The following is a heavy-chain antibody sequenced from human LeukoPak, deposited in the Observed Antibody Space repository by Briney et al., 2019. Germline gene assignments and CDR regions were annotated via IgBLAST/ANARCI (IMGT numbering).Heavy chain of an antibody. CDR3: VREGRSSRWDDWYFDL. V-gene: IGHV3-74*01. D-gene: IGHD6-13*01. J-gene: IGHJ2*01. CDR1: GFTFSSYW. CDR2: INSDGSST. Sequence: GGSMRLSCAASGFTFSSYWMHWVRQAPGKGLVWVSRINSDGSSTNYADPVKGRFTISRDNAKNTLYLQMNSLRAEDTAVYYCVREGRSSRWDDWYFDLWGRGTLVTVSS.